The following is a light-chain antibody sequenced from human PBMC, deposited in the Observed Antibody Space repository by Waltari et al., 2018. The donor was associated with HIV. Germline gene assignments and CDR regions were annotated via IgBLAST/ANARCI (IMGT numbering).Light chain of an antibody. Sequence: DIVMTQSPDSLLVSLGERATINCKSSQSVLYSSDNNNYLAWYRQKPGQPPKLLISWASTRESGVPDRFSGSGSGTDFTLTISSLQAEDVAVYYCQQYYTSPLTFGQGTRLELK. CDR1: QSVLYSSDNNNY. J-gene: IGKJ5*01. CDR2: WAS. CDR3: QQYYTSPLT. V-gene: IGKV4-1*01.